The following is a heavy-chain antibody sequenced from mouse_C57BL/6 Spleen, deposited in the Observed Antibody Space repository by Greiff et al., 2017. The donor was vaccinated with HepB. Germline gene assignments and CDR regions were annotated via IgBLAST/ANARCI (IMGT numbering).Heavy chain of an antibody. CDR2: IDPENGDT. V-gene: IGHV14-4*01. Sequence: EVQLQQSGAELVRPGASVKLSCTASGFNIKDDYMHWVKQRPEQGLEWIGWIDPENGDTEDASKFQGKATITADTSSNTAYLQLSSLTSEDTAVYYCTTDGSRYAMDYWGQGTSVTVSS. J-gene: IGHJ4*01. CDR3: TTDGSRYAMDY. D-gene: IGHD1-1*01. CDR1: GFNIKDDY.